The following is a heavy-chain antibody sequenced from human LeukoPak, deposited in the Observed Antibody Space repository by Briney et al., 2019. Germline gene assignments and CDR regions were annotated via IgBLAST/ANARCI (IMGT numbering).Heavy chain of an antibody. CDR1: GDSVSSNSVT. CDR2: TYYRSTWCN. J-gene: IGHJ5*02. D-gene: IGHD2-2*01. CDR3: ARRLTQYDCFDP. V-gene: IGHV6-1*01. Sequence: SQTLSLTCAISGDSVSSNSVTWNWIRQSPSRGLEWLGRTYYRSTWCNDYAVSVRGRITVNPDTSKNQFSLHLNPVTPEDTAVYYCARRLTQYDCFDPWGQGILVTVSS.